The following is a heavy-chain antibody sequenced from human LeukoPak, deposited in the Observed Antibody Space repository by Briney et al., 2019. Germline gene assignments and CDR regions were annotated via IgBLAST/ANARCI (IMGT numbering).Heavy chain of an antibody. D-gene: IGHD3-10*01. V-gene: IGHV1-69*04. CDR2: IIPILGIA. Sequence: SVKVSCKASGGTFSSYAISWVRQAPGQGLEWMGRIIPILGIANYAQKFQGRVTITADKSTSTAYMELSSLRSEDTAVYYCARDRITMVRGVMVYYYGMDVWGQGTTVTVSS. J-gene: IGHJ6*02. CDR1: GGTFSSYA. CDR3: ARDRITMVRGVMVYYYGMDV.